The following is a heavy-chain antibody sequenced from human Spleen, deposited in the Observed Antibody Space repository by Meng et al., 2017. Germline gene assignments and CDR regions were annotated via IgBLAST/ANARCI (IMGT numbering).Heavy chain of an antibody. Sequence: SETLSLTCAVCGGSFSGYYWSWIRQPPGKGLEWIGEINHSGSTNYNPSLKSRVTISVDTSKNQFSLKLSSVTAADTAVYYCARLPVVVVAATLSVVDYWGQGTLVTVSS. V-gene: IGHV4-34*01. CDR3: ARLPVVVVAATLSVVDY. J-gene: IGHJ4*02. CDR1: GGSFSGYY. CDR2: INHSGST. D-gene: IGHD2-15*01.